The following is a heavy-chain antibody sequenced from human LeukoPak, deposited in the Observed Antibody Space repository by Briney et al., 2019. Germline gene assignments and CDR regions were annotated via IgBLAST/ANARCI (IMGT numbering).Heavy chain of an antibody. J-gene: IGHJ3*02. CDR1: GGSIRSSNW. D-gene: IGHD3-10*01. V-gene: IGHV4-4*02. CDR3: ARATMVRGVSDAFDI. Sequence: SGTLSLTCAVYGGSIRSSNWWSWVRQPPGKGLEWIGEIYHSGSTNYNPSLKSRVTISVDKSKNQFSLKLSSVTAADTAVYYCARATMVRGVSDAFDIWGQGTMVTVSS. CDR2: IYHSGST.